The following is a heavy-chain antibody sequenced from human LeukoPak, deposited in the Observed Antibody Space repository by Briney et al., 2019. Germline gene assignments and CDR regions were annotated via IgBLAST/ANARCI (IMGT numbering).Heavy chain of an antibody. J-gene: IGHJ4*02. V-gene: IGHV4-59*12. CDR1: GGSISSYY. D-gene: IGHD4-23*01. CDR3: VYGGNSGDWLY. Sequence: PSETLSLTCSVFGGSISSYYWSWVRQPPGKGLEWIGYVSYSGSTDYNPSLKSRVVISIDTSKTQFSLRLRSVTAADTAVYYCVYGGNSGDWLYWGQGTLVTVSS. CDR2: VSYSGST.